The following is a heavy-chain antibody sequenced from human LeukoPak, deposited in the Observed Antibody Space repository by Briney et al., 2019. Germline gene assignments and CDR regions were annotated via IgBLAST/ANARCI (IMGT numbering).Heavy chain of an antibody. V-gene: IGHV3-74*01. CDR3: ARGPAPYYYDSSGYYHYYYYYGMDV. Sequence: GGSLRLSCAASGFTFSSYWMHWVRQAPGKGLVWVSRINSDGSSTSYADPVKGRFTISRDNAKNTLYLQMNSLRAEDTAVYYCARGPAPYYYDSSGYYHYYYYYGMDVWGQGTTVTVSS. CDR2: INSDGSST. J-gene: IGHJ6*02. D-gene: IGHD3-22*01. CDR1: GFTFSSYW.